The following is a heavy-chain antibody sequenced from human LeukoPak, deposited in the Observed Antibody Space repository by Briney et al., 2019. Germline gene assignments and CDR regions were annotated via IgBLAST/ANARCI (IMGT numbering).Heavy chain of an antibody. V-gene: IGHV3-48*01. J-gene: IGHJ4*02. CDR2: ISSSSGTI. CDR3: ARALGYSYGYAVDY. D-gene: IGHD5-18*01. CDR1: GFIFSNYN. Sequence: GGSLRLSCAASGFIFSNYNMNWVRQTPGKGLEWLSYISSSSGTIYYADSVKGRFTISGDNAKNSLYLQMNSLGAEDTAVYYFARALGYSYGYAVDYWGQGTLVTASS.